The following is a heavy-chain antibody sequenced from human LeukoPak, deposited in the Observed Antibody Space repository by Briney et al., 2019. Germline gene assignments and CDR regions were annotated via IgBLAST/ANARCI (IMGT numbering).Heavy chain of an antibody. J-gene: IGHJ4*02. CDR2: IYTSGST. Sequence: SETLSLTCTVSGGSISSYYWSWIRQPAVKGLEWIGRIYTSGSTNYNPSLKSRVTMSVDTSKNQFSLKLSSVTAADTAVYYCASSRDGYNYGDYWGQGTLVTVSS. D-gene: IGHD5-24*01. V-gene: IGHV4-4*07. CDR3: ASSRDGYNYGDY. CDR1: GGSISSYY.